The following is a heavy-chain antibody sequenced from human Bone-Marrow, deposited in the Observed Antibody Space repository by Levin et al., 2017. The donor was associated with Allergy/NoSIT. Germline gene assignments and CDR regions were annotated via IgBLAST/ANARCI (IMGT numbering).Heavy chain of an antibody. J-gene: IGHJ3*01. Sequence: GGSLRLSCAASGFKFSDYSMNWVRQAPGKGLEWVSSISSSSRYIYYRDSVKGRFVISRDNAKNSLYLQMNSLRGEDTALYYCAKVGSCPNGECYAVDSFDLWGPGTPVTVSS. CDR1: GFKFSDYS. CDR3: AKVGSCPNGECYAVDSFDL. CDR2: ISSSSRYI. D-gene: IGHD2-8*01. V-gene: IGHV3-21*01.